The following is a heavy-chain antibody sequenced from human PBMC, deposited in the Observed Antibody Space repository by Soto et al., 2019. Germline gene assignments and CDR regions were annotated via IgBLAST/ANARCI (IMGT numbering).Heavy chain of an antibody. CDR2: IKQDGSEK. D-gene: IGHD2-2*01. Sequence: GGSLRLSCAASGFTFSSYWMSWVRQAPRKGLEWVANIKQDGSEKYYADSVKGRFTISRDNSKNTLYLQMNSLRAEDTAIYFCAKDTGDCSRTNCNPGNNWFDPWGQGTLVTVSS. V-gene: IGHV3-7*01. J-gene: IGHJ5*02. CDR1: GFTFSSYW. CDR3: AKDTGDCSRTNCNPGNNWFDP.